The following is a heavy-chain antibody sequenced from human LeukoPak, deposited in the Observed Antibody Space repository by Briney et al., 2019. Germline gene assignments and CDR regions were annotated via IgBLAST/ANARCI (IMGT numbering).Heavy chain of an antibody. CDR1: GFTFNSYA. V-gene: IGHV3-64*01. CDR3: ARYGGAFADY. Sequence: PGGSLRLSCAASGFTFNSYAMHWVRQAPGKGLEYVSAISSNGGSAYYVHSVKGRFTISRDNSKSTLYLQMGSLRPEDMAVYYCARYGGAFADYWGQGTLVTVSS. D-gene: IGHD3-16*01. J-gene: IGHJ4*02. CDR2: ISSNGGSA.